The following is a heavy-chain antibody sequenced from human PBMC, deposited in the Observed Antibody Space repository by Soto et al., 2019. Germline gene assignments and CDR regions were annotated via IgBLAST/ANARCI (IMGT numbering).Heavy chain of an antibody. V-gene: IGHV1-8*01. D-gene: IGHD3-3*01. Sequence: ASVKVSCKASGYTFTSYDINWVRQATGQGLEWMGWMNPNSGNTGYAQKFQGRVTMTRNTSISTAYMELSSLRSEDTAVYYCARGSVEPRFFGVLTIYAPWGRGTLVPASS. CDR1: GYTFTSYD. J-gene: IGHJ5*02. CDR2: MNPNSGNT. CDR3: ARGSVEPRFFGVLTIYAP.